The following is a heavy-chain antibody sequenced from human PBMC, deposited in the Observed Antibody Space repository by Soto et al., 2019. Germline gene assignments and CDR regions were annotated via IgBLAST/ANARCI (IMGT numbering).Heavy chain of an antibody. Sequence: GSLRLSCGASGFDFNNYWMHWVRQVPGKGLVWASRINGDGSDTKYADSVKGRFTISRDNAKNTLYLQMNSLSAEDTAVYYCARDQTTGDWFDAWGQGTLVTVFS. CDR2: INGDGSDT. J-gene: IGHJ5*02. CDR3: ARDQTTGDWFDA. CDR1: GFDFNNYW. V-gene: IGHV3-74*03. D-gene: IGHD4-17*01.